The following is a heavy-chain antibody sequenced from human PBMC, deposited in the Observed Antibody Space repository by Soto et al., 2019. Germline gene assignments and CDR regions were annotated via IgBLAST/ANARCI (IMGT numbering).Heavy chain of an antibody. CDR1: GFTFDDYT. D-gene: IGHD1-20*01. Sequence: EVQLVESGGVVVQPGGSLRLSCAASGFTFDDYTMHWVRQAPGKGLEWVSLISWDGGSTYYADSVKGRFTISRDNSKNSRYLQMNSLRTEDTALYYCAKGCYNWNDHYYYYGMDVWGQGTTVTVSS. V-gene: IGHV3-43*01. CDR2: ISWDGGST. CDR3: AKGCYNWNDHYYYYGMDV. J-gene: IGHJ6*02.